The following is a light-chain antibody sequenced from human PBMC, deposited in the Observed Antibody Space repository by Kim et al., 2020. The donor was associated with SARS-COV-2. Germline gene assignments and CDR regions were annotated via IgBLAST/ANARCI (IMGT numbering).Light chain of an antibody. CDR3: QQYGSSPLT. V-gene: IGKV3-20*01. Sequence: WSPGDRATLSCRASQSVTSSYLAWYQQKPGQAPRLLIYGASSRATGIPDRISGSGSGTDFTLTISRLEPEDFAVYYCQQYGSSPLTFGGGTKLEIK. CDR1: QSVTSSY. CDR2: GAS. J-gene: IGKJ4*01.